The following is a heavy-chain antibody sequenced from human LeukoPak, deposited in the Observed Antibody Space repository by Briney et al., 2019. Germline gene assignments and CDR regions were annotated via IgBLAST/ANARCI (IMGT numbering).Heavy chain of an antibody. J-gene: IGHJ4*02. V-gene: IGHV3-33*06. CDR1: GFTFSSYG. CDR3: AKEGNNYYDSSGYYYLDYFDY. Sequence: GGSLRLSCAASGFTFSSYGMHWVRQAPGKGLEWVAVIWYDGSNKYYADPVKGRFTISRDNSKKTLYLQMNSLRAEDTAVYYCAKEGNNYYDSSGYYYLDYFDYWGQGTLVTVSS. D-gene: IGHD3-22*01. CDR2: IWYDGSNK.